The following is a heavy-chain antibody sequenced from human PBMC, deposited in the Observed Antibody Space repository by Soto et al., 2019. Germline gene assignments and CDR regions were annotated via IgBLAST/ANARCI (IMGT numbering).Heavy chain of an antibody. J-gene: IGHJ4*02. D-gene: IGHD2-15*01. CDR2: INNNGGST. CDR3: AKGPCSVDNCYLDY. Sequence: PGGSLRLSCSASGFIFSTYTMHWVRQAPGKGLEYVSAINNNGGSTYYADSVKGRFLISRDNSKNTMYLQMSSLRPEDTAVFYCAKGPCSVDNCYLDYWGQGTLVTVSS. V-gene: IGHV3-64D*06. CDR1: GFIFSTYT.